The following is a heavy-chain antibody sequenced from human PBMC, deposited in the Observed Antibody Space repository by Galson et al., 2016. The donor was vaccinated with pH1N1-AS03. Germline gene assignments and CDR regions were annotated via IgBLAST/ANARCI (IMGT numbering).Heavy chain of an antibody. CDR2: IDTNGGSI. CDR1: GFAFSTWW. CDR3: GRHMGGSGYGSPDY. J-gene: IGHJ4*02. Sequence: SLRLSCAASGFAFSTWWMLWVRQAPGKGLEWVSRIDTNGGSIVYADSVKGRFTISRDNAKNTLYLQMSGLTAEDTAIYYCGRHMGGSGYGSPDYWGQGALVTVSS. D-gene: IGHD6-19*01. V-gene: IGHV3-74*01.